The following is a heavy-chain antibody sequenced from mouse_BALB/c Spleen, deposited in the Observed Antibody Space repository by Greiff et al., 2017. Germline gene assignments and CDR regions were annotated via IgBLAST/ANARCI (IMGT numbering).Heavy chain of an antibody. CDR2: ISNGGGST. Sequence: EVKLVESGGGLVQPGGSLKLSCAASGFTFSSYTMSWVRQTPEKRLEWVAYISNGGGSTYYPDTVKGRFTISRDNAKNTLYLQMSSLKSEDTAMYYCARHKSSSWYFDVWGAGTTVTVSS. J-gene: IGHJ1*01. D-gene: IGHD1-1*01. CDR3: ARHKSSSWYFDV. V-gene: IGHV5-12-2*01. CDR1: GFTFSSYT.